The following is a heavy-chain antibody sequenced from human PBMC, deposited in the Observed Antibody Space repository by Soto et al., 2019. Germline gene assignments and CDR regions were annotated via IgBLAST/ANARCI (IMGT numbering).Heavy chain of an antibody. CDR1: GFILSDCA. Sequence: EVQLVESGGGLVQPGGSLRLSCATSGFILSDCAMNWVRQAPGKGLEWVSYISSSSSVIDYADSVKGRFTVSRDNARNSLYLQRNSLRAEDTAVYYCARDLRWGSNWYYYMDVWGKGTSVTVS. J-gene: IGHJ6*03. D-gene: IGHD7-27*01. V-gene: IGHV3-48*01. CDR2: ISSSSSVI. CDR3: ARDLRWGSNWYYYMDV.